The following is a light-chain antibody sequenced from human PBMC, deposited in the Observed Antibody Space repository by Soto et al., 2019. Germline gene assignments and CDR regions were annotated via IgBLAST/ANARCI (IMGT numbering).Light chain of an antibody. CDR1: QNIRTY. CDR3: QQGHSTPYT. CDR2: SAS. V-gene: IGKV1-39*01. J-gene: IGKJ2*01. Sequence: DIQMTQSPYSLSASLGDSVTITCRASQNIRTYLNWYQQKPGRAPKLLIHSASALPSGVPSRFSGSGSGKEFTLTMSGLQPEDFASYYCQQGHSTPYTFGRGTKVEIK.